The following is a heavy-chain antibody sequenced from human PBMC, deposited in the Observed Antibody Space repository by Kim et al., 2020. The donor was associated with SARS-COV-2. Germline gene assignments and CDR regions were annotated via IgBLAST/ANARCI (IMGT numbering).Heavy chain of an antibody. V-gene: IGHV3-23*05. Sequence: GGSLRLSCVVSGFTFSHYAMTWVRQAPGKGLEWVSAVSSSGSTTYYSDSVKGRLVISRDNSKNTLYLQMNSLRAEDTGVYFCAKTEMDFQYYYTMEVWGQGTTVTVS. CDR3: AKTEMDFQYYYTMEV. J-gene: IGHJ6*02. D-gene: IGHD5-12*01. CDR1: GFTFSHYA. CDR2: VSSSGSTT.